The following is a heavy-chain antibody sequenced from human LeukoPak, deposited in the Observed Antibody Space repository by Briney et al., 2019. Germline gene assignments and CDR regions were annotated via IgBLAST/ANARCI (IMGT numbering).Heavy chain of an antibody. CDR2: IYNSGST. CDR3: AAITGTKSGALDI. CDR1: GGSISSYY. V-gene: IGHV4-4*09. J-gene: IGHJ3*02. D-gene: IGHD1-7*01. Sequence: PSETLSLTCTVSGGSISSYYWSWIRQPPGKGLEWIGYIYNSGSTSYSPSLESRVTISVDTSKNQFSLKLSSVTAADTAVYYCAAITGTKSGALDIWGRGTMVTVSS.